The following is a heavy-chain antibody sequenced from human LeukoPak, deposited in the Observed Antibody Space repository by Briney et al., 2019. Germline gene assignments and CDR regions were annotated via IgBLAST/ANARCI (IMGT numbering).Heavy chain of an antibody. CDR1: GFTFSSYA. V-gene: IGHV3-53*01. CDR2: LYSDGNT. CDR3: ARGVEPLAANTLAY. J-gene: IGHJ4*02. D-gene: IGHD1-14*01. Sequence: PGGSLRLSCEASGFTFSSYAMNWIRQAPGKGLEWVSVLYSDGNTKYADSVQGRFTISRDNSKNTLYLEMNSLSPDDTAVYYCARGVEPLAANTLAYWGQGTLVTVSS.